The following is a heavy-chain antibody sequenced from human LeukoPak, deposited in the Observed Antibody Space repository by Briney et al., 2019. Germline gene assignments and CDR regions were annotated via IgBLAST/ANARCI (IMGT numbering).Heavy chain of an antibody. CDR3: ARFSDCSGGNCYYDAFDI. CDR1: AGSINRFY. CDR2: IHHSGST. Sequence: SETLSLTCTVSAGSINRFYWNWIRQSPGKGLEWIGYIHHSGSTKYNPSLQSRVTISADTSKNQFSLKLRSVTAADTAVYYCARFSDCSGGNCYYDAFDIWGQGTMVTVSS. D-gene: IGHD2-15*01. V-gene: IGHV4-59*01. J-gene: IGHJ3*02.